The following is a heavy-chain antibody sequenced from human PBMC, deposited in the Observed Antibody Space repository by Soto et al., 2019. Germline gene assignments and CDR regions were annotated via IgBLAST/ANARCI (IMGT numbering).Heavy chain of an antibody. CDR1: SGSISSSNW. CDR2: IYHSGST. D-gene: IGHD3-9*01. Sequence: SETLSLTCAVSSGSISSSNWWSWVRQPPGKGLEWIGEIYHSGSTNYNPSLKSRATISVDKSKNQFSLKLSSVTAADTAVYYCARDGYDILTGYYKNAFDIWGQGTMVTVSS. V-gene: IGHV4-4*02. CDR3: ARDGYDILTGYYKNAFDI. J-gene: IGHJ3*02.